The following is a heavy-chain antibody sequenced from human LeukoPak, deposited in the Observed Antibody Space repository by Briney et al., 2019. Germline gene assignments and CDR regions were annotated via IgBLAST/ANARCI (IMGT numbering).Heavy chain of an antibody. CDR2: ISGSGGST. CDR1: GFTFTTYW. V-gene: IGHV3-23*01. D-gene: IGHD1-26*01. Sequence: GGSLRLSCAASGFTFTTYWMTWVRQAPGKGLEWVSAISGSGGSTYYADSVKGRFTISRDNSKNTLYLQMNSLRAEDTAVYYCAKKQSVGYYYYYMDVWGKGTTVTVSS. CDR3: AKKQSVGYYYYYMDV. J-gene: IGHJ6*03.